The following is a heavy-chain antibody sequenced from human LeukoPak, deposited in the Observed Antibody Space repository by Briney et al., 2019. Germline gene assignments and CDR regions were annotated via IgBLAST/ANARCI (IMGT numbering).Heavy chain of an antibody. J-gene: IGHJ6*03. CDR3: AKGGGYEAQYYYYYLDV. V-gene: IGHV3-30*02. Sequence: PGRSLRLPCAASGFTFSSYGMYWVRQAPGKGLEWVAFIRYDGSNKYYADSVKGRFTISRDNSKNTPYLQMKSLRAEDMAVYYCAKGGGYEAQYYYYYLDVWGKGITVTISS. CDR1: GFTFSSYG. CDR2: IRYDGSNK. D-gene: IGHD5-12*01.